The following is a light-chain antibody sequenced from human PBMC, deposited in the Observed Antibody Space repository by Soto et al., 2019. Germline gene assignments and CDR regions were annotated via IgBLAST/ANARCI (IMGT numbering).Light chain of an antibody. J-gene: IGLJ1*01. CDR2: TNN. Sequence: QSVLTQPPSASGTPGQPITISCSGSSSNIESHPVNWYQQVPGTAPKLLITTNNQRPSGVPDRFSGSKSGASASLAISGHQPEDEATYYCATWDDSRKGVFGTGTKVTVL. V-gene: IGLV1-44*01. CDR1: SSNIESHP. CDR3: ATWDDSRKGV.